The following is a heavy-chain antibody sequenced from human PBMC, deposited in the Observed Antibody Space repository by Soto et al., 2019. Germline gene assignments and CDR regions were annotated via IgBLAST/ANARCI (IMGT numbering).Heavy chain of an antibody. Sequence: PGGSLRLSCAASGFTFSSYGMHWVRQAPGKGLEWVAVIWYGGSNKYYADPVKGRLTISRDNSTNTLYLQMNSLRAEDTAVYYCARDREVDTAMVTYYYGMDVWGQGTTVTVSS. D-gene: IGHD5-18*01. J-gene: IGHJ6*02. V-gene: IGHV3-33*01. CDR3: ARDREVDTAMVTYYYGMDV. CDR1: GFTFSSYG. CDR2: IWYGGSNK.